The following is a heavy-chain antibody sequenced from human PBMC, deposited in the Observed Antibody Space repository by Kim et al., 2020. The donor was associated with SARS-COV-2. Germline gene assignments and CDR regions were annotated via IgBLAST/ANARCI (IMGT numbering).Heavy chain of an antibody. CDR2: ISAYNGNT. J-gene: IGHJ6*02. Sequence: ASVKVSCKASGYTFTSYGISWVRQAPGQGLEWMGWISAYNGNTNYAQKLQGRVTMTTDTSTSTAYMELRSPRSDDTAVYYCARATPYYYYGMDVWGQGTTVTVSS. V-gene: IGHV1-18*04. CDR3: ARATPYYYYGMDV. CDR1: GYTFTSYG.